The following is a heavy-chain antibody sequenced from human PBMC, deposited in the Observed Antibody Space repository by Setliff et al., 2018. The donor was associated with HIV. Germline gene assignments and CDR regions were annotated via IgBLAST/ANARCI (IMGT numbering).Heavy chain of an antibody. D-gene: IGHD2-15*01. Sequence: GGSLRLSCAASGFTFSTYWMHWVRQVPGKGLVYVSRINPDGRTTTYADSVEGRFTISRDNAKNTLYLQMNSLRGEDTAVYFCARAIRDGNSLINWFDPWGQGTLVTVSS. CDR1: GFTFSTYW. CDR2: INPDGRTT. J-gene: IGHJ5*02. CDR3: ARAIRDGNSLINWFDP. V-gene: IGHV3-74*01.